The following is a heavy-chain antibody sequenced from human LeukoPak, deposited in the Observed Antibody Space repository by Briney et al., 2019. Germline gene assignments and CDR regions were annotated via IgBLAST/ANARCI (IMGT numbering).Heavy chain of an antibody. V-gene: IGHV4-38-2*02. D-gene: IGHD2-21*01. J-gene: IGHJ6*03. CDR1: GYSISTGYY. CDR2: IYYSGST. Sequence: SETLSLTCTVSGYSISTGYYWGWIRQPPGKGLEWIGSIYYSGSTYYNPSLKSRVTISVDTSKNQFSLKLSPVTAADTAVYYCARIAILTAYYMDVWGKGTTVTISS. CDR3: ARIAILTAYYMDV.